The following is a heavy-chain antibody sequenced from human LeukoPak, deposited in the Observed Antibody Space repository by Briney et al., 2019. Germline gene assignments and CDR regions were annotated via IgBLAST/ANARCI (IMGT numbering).Heavy chain of an antibody. CDR1: GFAFHIYA. CDR3: AKDTGGNGAYFYAMDV. D-gene: IGHD4-23*01. CDR2: INWSSDTK. V-gene: IGHV3-9*01. Sequence: PGGSLRLSCVGSGFAFHIYAMHWVRRPPGKGLEWASAINWSSDTKAYADSVKGRFTICRDRARTSLYLQMVSLRPEDTALYYCAKDTGGNGAYFYAMDVWGQGTSVTDSS. J-gene: IGHJ6*02.